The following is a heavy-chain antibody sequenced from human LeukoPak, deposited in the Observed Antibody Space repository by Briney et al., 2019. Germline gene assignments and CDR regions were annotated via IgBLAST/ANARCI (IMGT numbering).Heavy chain of an antibody. J-gene: IGHJ4*02. CDR2: IYTSGST. D-gene: IGHD6-13*01. V-gene: IGHV4-61*02. CDR1: GGSISSGSYY. Sequence: SETLSLTCTVSGGSISSGSYYWSWIRQPAGKGLEWIGRIYTSGSTNYNPSLKSRVTISVDTSKNQFSLKLSSVTAADTAVYYCAREIAAAGNRRFDYWGQGTLVTVSS. CDR3: AREIAAAGNRRFDY.